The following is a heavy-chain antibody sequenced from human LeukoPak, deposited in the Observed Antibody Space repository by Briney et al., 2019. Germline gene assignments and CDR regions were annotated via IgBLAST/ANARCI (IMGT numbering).Heavy chain of an antibody. Sequence: SETLSLTCAVSGGSISSGGYSWSWIRQPPGKGLEWIGYIYHSGSTYYNPSLKSRVTISVDRSKNQFSLKLSSVTAVDTAVYYCARGAGYYDSSGYYAETFDYWGQGTLVTVSS. CDR2: IYHSGST. V-gene: IGHV4-30-2*01. D-gene: IGHD3-22*01. CDR1: GGSISSGGYS. J-gene: IGHJ4*02. CDR3: ARGAGYYDSSGYYAETFDY.